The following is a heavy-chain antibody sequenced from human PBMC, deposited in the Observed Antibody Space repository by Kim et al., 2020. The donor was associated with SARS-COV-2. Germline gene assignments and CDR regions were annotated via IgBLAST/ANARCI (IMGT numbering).Heavy chain of an antibody. J-gene: IGHJ6*03. V-gene: IGHV4-39*01. Sequence: SETLSLTCTVSGGSISSSTYYWGWLRQPPGKEREWIGTYHYSGSTNSNPSLNSRATIAVATTKNQFSLRLGSVTAADTAVYFCASHLEYNCYYMDVWGKG. CDR2: YHYSGST. CDR3: ASHLEYNCYYMDV. CDR1: GGSISSSTYY. D-gene: IGHD1-1*01.